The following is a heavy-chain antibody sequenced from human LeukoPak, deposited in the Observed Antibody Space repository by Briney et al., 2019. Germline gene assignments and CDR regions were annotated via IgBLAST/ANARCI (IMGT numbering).Heavy chain of an antibody. J-gene: IGHJ4*02. V-gene: IGHV1-2*02. D-gene: IGHD3-10*01. Sequence: ASVKVSCKASGYTFTSYGISWVRQAPGQGLEWMGWIDPNSGGTNYAQKFQGRVTMTRDTSISTAYMELSRLRSDDTAVYYCARSRDKLLWFGELLERYFDYWGQGTLVTVSS. CDR3: ARSRDKLLWFGELLERYFDY. CDR2: IDPNSGGT. CDR1: GYTFTSYG.